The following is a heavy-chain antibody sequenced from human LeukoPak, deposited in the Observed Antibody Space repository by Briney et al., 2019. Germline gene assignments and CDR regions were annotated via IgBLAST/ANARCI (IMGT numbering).Heavy chain of an antibody. CDR2: IYYTGST. D-gene: IGHD6-13*01. CDR3: ARGGSGWSSWFDP. V-gene: IGHV4-59*01. CDR1: GGSIRTYY. J-gene: IGHJ5*02. Sequence: PSETLSLTCTVSGGSIRTYYWSWIRQPPGKGLEWIGSIYYTGSTSYNPSLKSRVTISVDTSKNQFSLRLSSVNAADTAVYYCARGGSGWSSWFDPWGQGTLVTVSS.